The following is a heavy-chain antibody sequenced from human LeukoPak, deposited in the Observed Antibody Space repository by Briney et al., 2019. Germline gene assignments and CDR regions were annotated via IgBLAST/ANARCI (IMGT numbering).Heavy chain of an antibody. V-gene: IGHV1-69*04. CDR3: ARDTPPVYYYDSSGYYGGYYGMDV. J-gene: IGHJ6*02. CDR1: GGTFSSYA. Sequence: ASVKVSCTASGGTFSSYAISWVRQAPGQGLEWMGRIIPILGIANYAQKFQGRVTITADKSTSTAYMELSSLRSEDTAVYYCARDTPPVYYYDSSGYYGGYYGMDVWGQGTTVTVSS. CDR2: IIPILGIA. D-gene: IGHD3-22*01.